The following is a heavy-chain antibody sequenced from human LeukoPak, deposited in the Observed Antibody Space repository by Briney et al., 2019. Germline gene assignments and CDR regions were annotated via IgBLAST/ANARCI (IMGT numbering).Heavy chain of an antibody. V-gene: IGHV3-23*01. J-gene: IGHJ4*02. Sequence: GGSLRLSCVASGFTFSTHAMSWVGLAPGKGLEWVSAIGGSDGSTYYADSVKGRFAISRDNSKDTLYLQMNSLRAEDTAVYYCAKRDSSGSYPYYFDYWGQGTLVTVSS. CDR1: GFTFSTHA. D-gene: IGHD3-22*01. CDR2: IGGSDGST. CDR3: AKRDSSGSYPYYFDY.